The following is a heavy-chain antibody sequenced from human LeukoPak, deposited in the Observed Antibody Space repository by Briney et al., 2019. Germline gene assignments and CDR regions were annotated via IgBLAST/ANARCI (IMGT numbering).Heavy chain of an antibody. J-gene: IGHJ6*04. CDR1: GGTFSSYA. D-gene: IGHD3-10*01. CDR2: IIPIFGTA. V-gene: IGHV1-69*01. Sequence: ASVKVSCKASGGTFSSYAISWVRQAPGQGLEWMGGIIPIFGTANYAQKFQGRVTITADESTSTAYMELSSLRSEDTAVYYCARGVFYYGSGSYLDVWGKGTTVTISS. CDR3: ARGVFYYGSGSYLDV.